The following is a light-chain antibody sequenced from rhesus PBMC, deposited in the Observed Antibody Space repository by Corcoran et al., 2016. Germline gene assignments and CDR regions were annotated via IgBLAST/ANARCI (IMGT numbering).Light chain of an antibody. CDR3: QQYSNSPYS. J-gene: IGKJ2*01. CDR1: QGINNY. V-gene: IGKV1-66*01. CDR2: LAS. Sequence: DIQMTQSPSSLSASVGDRVTITCRASQGINNYLRWYQQKPGKAPKPLIYLASSLETGVPSRFSGSRSGTDYTLAISSLQPEDIATYFCQQYSNSPYSFGQGTKVEIK.